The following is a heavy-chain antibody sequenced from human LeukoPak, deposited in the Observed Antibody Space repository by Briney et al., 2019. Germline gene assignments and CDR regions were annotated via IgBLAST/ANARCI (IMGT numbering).Heavy chain of an antibody. CDR2: ISYDGREK. Sequence: GGSLRLSCAASGFTFSGYGMHWVRQAPGKGLEWVAGISYDGREKYYADSVKGRLTISRDNSKNTLYLQLSSLRPEDTAVYYCAKDVGKWESLHFFDYWGQGTLVTVSS. V-gene: IGHV3-30*18. J-gene: IGHJ4*02. D-gene: IGHD1-26*01. CDR1: GFTFSGYG. CDR3: AKDVGKWESLHFFDY.